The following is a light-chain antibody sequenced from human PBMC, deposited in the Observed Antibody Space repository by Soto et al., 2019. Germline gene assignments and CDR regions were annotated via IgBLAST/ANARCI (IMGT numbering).Light chain of an antibody. V-gene: IGKV3-11*01. CDR3: QQRTDRPPWT. Sequence: EIVSTQSPSTLSLSTGERAILSCRASQSVSSYLAWYQQKPGQAPRLLIFDASQRATGIPARFRGSGSGTDFTLSISSLEPEDFAVYYCQQRTDRPPWTFGQGTKVDIK. J-gene: IGKJ1*01. CDR2: DAS. CDR1: QSVSSY.